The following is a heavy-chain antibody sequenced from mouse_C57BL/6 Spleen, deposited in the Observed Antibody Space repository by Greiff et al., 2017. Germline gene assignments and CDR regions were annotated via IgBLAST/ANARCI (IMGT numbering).Heavy chain of an antibody. CDR1: GYTFTSYW. D-gene: IGHD1-1*01. J-gene: IGHJ2*01. Sequence: VQLQQPGAELVMPGASVKLSCKASGYTFTSYWMHWVKQRPGQGLEWIGEIDPSDSSTNYNQKFKGKSTLTVDKSSSTAYMQLSSLTSEDSAVYYCARSYYYGSSYHYFDYWGQGTTLTVSS. CDR3: ARSYYYGSSYHYFDY. CDR2: IDPSDSST. V-gene: IGHV1-69*01.